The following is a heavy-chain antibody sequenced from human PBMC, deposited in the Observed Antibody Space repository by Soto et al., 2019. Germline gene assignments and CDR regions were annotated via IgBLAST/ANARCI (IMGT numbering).Heavy chain of an antibody. CDR3: AGGGNTAMVTKVYYYYGMDV. Sequence: GASVKVSCKASGGTFSSYAISWVRQAPGQGLEWMGGIIPIFGTANYAQKFQGRVTITADESTSTAYMELSSLRSEDTAVYYCAGGGNTAMVTKVYYYYGMDVWGQGTKVTVSS. CDR1: GGTFSSYA. V-gene: IGHV1-69*13. J-gene: IGHJ6*02. D-gene: IGHD5-18*01. CDR2: IIPIFGTA.